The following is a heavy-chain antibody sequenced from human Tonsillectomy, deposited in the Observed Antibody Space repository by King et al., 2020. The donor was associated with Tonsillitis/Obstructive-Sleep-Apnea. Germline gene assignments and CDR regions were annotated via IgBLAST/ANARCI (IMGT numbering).Heavy chain of an antibody. J-gene: IGHJ4*02. CDR2: INDSGST. CDR1: GGSFSGYY. CDR3: ARGSRDPPSTYFFDH. V-gene: IGHV4-34*01. Sequence: VQLQQWGAGLLKPSETLSLTCAVYGGSFSGYYWSWIRQPPGKGLEWIGEINDSGSTNYNPSLKSRVTISVDTSKNQFSLKLSSVTAADTTVYYCARGSRDPPSTYFFDHWGQGTLVTVSS.